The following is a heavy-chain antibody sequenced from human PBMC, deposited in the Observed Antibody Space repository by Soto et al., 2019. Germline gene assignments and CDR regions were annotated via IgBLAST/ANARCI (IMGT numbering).Heavy chain of an antibody. D-gene: IGHD2-15*01. CDR2: IYYSGST. CDR1: GGSISSYY. CDR3: LRIGRRSLPPDY. V-gene: IGHV4-59*12. Sequence: PSETLSLTCTVSGGSISSYYWSCIRQPPGKGLEWIGYIYYSGSTNYNPSLKSRVIISVDTSKNQFSLKLSSVTAADTAVYYCLRIGRRSLPPDYRGPGTLGTVFS. J-gene: IGHJ4*02.